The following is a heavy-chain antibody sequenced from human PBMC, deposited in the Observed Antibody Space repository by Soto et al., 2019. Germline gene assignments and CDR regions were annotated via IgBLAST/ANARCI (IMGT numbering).Heavy chain of an antibody. CDR2: ISFDGRNT. Sequence: GGSLRLSCAASGFTFNNYGMHWVRQAPGKGLEWVVVISFDGRNTYYADSVKGRFTISRDNSKNTLYLQMTSLRAEDTALYYCAKDLHYGDYDSSGNFDYWGQGTLVTVSS. CDR1: GFTFNNYG. J-gene: IGHJ4*02. CDR3: AKDLHYGDYDSSGNFDY. V-gene: IGHV3-30*18. D-gene: IGHD4-17*01.